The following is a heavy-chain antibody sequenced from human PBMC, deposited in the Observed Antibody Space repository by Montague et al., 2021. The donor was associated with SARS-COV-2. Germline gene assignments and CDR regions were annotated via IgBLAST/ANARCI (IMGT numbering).Heavy chain of an antibody. CDR1: GGSISTYY. V-gene: IGHV4-59*01. CDR2: IDYSGST. Sequence: SETLSLTCTLSGGSISTYYWNWIRQFPGKGLEWIGYIDYSGSTNYNPSLQSRVIISVDRSKIQFSLKLNSVTAADTAIYYCARLPYDNSYGMDVWGQGTTATVSS. D-gene: IGHD3-9*01. CDR3: ARLPYDNSYGMDV. J-gene: IGHJ6*02.